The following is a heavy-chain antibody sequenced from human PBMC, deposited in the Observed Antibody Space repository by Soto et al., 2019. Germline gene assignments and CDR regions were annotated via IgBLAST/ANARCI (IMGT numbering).Heavy chain of an antibody. CDR2: IVVGSGNT. V-gene: IGHV1-58*01. CDR1: GFTFTSSA. CDR3: AADSVASGSYLEALDI. J-gene: IGHJ3*02. Sequence: SVKVSCKASGFTFTSSAVQWVRQARGQRLEWIGWIVVGSGNTNYAQKFQERVTITRDMSTSTAYMELSSLRSEDTAVYYCAADSVASGSYLEALDIWGQGTMVTVSS. D-gene: IGHD1-26*01.